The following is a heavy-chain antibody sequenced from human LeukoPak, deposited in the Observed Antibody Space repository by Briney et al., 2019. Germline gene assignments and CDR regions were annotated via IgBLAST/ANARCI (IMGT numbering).Heavy chain of an antibody. CDR1: GFIFNSFW. V-gene: IGHV3-7*03. Sequence: GGSLRLSCAASGFIFNSFWMNWVRLTPGKGLEWVAKINQDGSDMYYVDSVKARFFVSRDNTRNLVYLQMNSLRVDDTAVYYCARDFPGIGRGTFDFWGQGTIITVSS. CDR2: INQDGSDM. D-gene: IGHD3-10*01. CDR3: ARDFPGIGRGTFDF. J-gene: IGHJ3*01.